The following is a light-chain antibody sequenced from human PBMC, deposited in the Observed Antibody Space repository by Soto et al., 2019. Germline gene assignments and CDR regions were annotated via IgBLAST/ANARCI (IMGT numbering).Light chain of an antibody. J-gene: IGKJ1*01. V-gene: IGKV1-39*01. CDR1: QTIERY. CDR3: QQTSGPPRT. Sequence: DIQMTQSPSSLSAAVGDRVTITCRASQTIERYLNWYQQRPGKPPTLLIFAASNFEDGVPQRFTASGSGTDFTLTISGLQPEDFATYYCQQTSGPPRTFGQGTKVEVK. CDR2: AAS.